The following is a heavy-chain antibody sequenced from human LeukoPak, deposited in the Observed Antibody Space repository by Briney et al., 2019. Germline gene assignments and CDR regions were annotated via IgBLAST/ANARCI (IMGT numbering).Heavy chain of an antibody. CDR3: ARETGA. J-gene: IGHJ5*02. CDR2: MNPNSGNT. D-gene: IGHD1-1*01. V-gene: IGHV1-8*01. Sequence: ASVQVSCQASGSPFPSYDINWVRQATGQGLEWMGWMNPNSGNTGYSQKFQGRVTMTRNTSISTAYMELSSLRSEDTAVYYCARETGAWGQGTLVTVSS. CDR1: GSPFPSYD.